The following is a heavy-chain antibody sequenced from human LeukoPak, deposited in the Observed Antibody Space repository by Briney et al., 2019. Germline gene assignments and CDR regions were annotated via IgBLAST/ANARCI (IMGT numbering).Heavy chain of an antibody. J-gene: IGHJ4*02. CDR3: AKDARRTSGWYYFDH. Sequence: GGSLRLSCAASGFTFNRNAISWVRQAPGTGLEWVAAITDSSDYTYFADSMKGRFTISRDNSKNMLYLQMSSLRADDTAVYYCAKDARRTSGWYYFDHWGQGALVTVSS. CDR1: GFTFNRNA. CDR2: ITDSSDYT. D-gene: IGHD6-19*01. V-gene: IGHV3-23*01.